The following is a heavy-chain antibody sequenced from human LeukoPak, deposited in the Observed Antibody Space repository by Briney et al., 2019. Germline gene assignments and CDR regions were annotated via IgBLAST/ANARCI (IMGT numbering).Heavy chain of an antibody. V-gene: IGHV4-39*01. CDR1: GGSISSSSYN. J-gene: IGHJ6*03. Sequence: PSETLSLTCTVSGGSISSSSYNWGWIRQPPGKGLEWIGSVYYSGSTYYNPSLKSRVTMSVDTSKNQFSLKLSSVTAADTAVYYCARVCDLSYSSSWYTPQYYYYMDVWGKGTTVTVSS. CDR3: ARVCDLSYSSSWYTPQYYYYMDV. D-gene: IGHD6-13*01. CDR2: VYYSGST.